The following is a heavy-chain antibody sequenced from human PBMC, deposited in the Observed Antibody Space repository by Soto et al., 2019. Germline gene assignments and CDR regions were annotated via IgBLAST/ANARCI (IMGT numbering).Heavy chain of an antibody. CDR3: ARATGTLRSRNCDY. Sequence: SEPLSLTCSVSGGAISTVGHYWTWIRQPPGKGLEWIGSIYHTGRTYYSKSLRSRLTMSVDTSKSQFSLRLSSVTAADTAVYYCARATGTLRSRNCDYWGQGSLVTVSS. J-gene: IGHJ4*02. D-gene: IGHD1-1*01. CDR1: GGAISTVGHY. V-gene: IGHV4-31*03. CDR2: IYHTGRT.